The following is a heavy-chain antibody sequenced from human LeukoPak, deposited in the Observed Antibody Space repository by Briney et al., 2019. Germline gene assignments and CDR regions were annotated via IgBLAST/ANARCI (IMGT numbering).Heavy chain of an antibody. V-gene: IGHV3-23*01. CDR1: TFTFRSYA. CDR3: AKHIRSSGWYDRADY. J-gene: IGHJ4*02. Sequence: GGSLRLSCAASTFTFRSYAMSWVRQAPGKGLDWVSAMSGSGDSTYYADSVKGRLTSSRDNSKNTLYLQMNSLRAEDTAVYYCAKHIRSSGWYDRADYWGQGTLVTVSS. D-gene: IGHD6-19*01. CDR2: MSGSGDST.